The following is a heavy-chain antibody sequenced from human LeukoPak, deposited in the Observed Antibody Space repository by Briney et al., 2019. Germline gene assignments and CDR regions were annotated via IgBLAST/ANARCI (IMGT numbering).Heavy chain of an antibody. V-gene: IGHV1-24*01. J-gene: IGHJ4*02. CDR1: GYSLTELS. CDR2: FDPEDGET. Sequence: ASVKVSCKVSGYSLTELSMHWVRQAPGKGLEWMGGFDPEDGETVYAQKFQGRVTMTEDTSTDTAYMALSSLRSDDTAVYYCATGTSSGSYDYWGQGTLVTVSS. D-gene: IGHD1-26*01. CDR3: ATGTSSGSYDY.